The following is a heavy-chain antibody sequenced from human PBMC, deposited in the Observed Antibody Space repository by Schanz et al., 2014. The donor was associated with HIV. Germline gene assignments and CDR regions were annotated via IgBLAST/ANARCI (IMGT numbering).Heavy chain of an antibody. D-gene: IGHD3-22*01. Sequence: VQLLDSGGGLVQPGGSLRLSCVASGFTFNNYAMTWVRQAPGKGLEWVAVISHDGTNKFYAGSVKDRFTISRDNAKNTLYVQIRSLRNEDTAVYYCVKGERIGYRIEVTGPTFDYWGQGTLVTVSS. V-gene: IGHV3-30-3*01. CDR3: VKGERIGYRIEVTGPTFDY. J-gene: IGHJ4*02. CDR2: ISHDGTNK. CDR1: GFTFNNYA.